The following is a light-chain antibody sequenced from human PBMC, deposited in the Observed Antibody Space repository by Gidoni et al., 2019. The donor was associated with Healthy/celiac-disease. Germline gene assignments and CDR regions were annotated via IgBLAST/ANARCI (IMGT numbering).Light chain of an antibody. CDR3: QQYNSYPVT. J-gene: IGKJ2*01. CDR1: QSISSW. V-gene: IGKV1-5*03. CDR2: KAS. Sequence: DIQMTQSPSTLSASVGDRVTITCRASQSISSWLAWYQQKPGKAPKLQIYKASSLESGAPSRCSGSGSGTEFTLTISSLQPDDFATYYCQQYNSYPVTFGQXTKLEIK.